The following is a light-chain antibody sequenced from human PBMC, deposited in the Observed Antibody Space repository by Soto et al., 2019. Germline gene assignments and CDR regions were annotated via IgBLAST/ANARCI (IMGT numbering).Light chain of an antibody. CDR1: QDIKRF. CDR2: TIS. V-gene: IGKV1-9*01. CDR3: QQVNTYPVT. J-gene: IGKJ4*01. Sequence: DVQLTQSPSFLAASVGDRLTITCRASQDIKRFLAWYQQKPGKAPKLLIYTISNLQSGVPSRFSGSGSGTEFTLTISILQPDDFATYYCQQVNTYPVTFGGGNKVEI.